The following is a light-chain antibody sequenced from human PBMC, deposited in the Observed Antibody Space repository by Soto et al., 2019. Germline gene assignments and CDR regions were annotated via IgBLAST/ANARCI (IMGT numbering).Light chain of an antibody. CDR3: CSYAGSYTEL. Sequence: QSALTQPRSVSGSPGQSVTISCTGTSSDVGYYDYVSWYQQLPGKAPKLIIYDVSTRPSGVPDRFSGSKSGNTASLTISGLQAEDEADYYCCSYAGSYTELFGGGTKLTVL. V-gene: IGLV2-11*01. CDR2: DVS. CDR1: SSDVGYYDY. J-gene: IGLJ2*01.